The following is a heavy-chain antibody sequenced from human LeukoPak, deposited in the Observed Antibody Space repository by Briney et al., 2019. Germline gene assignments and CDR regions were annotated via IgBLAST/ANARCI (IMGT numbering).Heavy chain of an antibody. CDR2: IIPILGIA. CDR1: GGTFISYA. CDR3: ARAYSYGSPFDY. V-gene: IGHV1-69*04. Sequence: VKVSCKASGGTFISYAISWVRQAPGQGLEWMGRIIPILGIANYAQKFQGRVTITADKSTSTAYMELSSLRSEDTAVYYCARAYSYGSPFDYWGQGTLVTVSS. J-gene: IGHJ4*02. D-gene: IGHD5-18*01.